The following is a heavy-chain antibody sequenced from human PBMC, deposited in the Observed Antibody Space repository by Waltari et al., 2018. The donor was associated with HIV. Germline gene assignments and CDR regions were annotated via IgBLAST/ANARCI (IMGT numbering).Heavy chain of an antibody. Sequence: QEHLVQSGAEVKKPGASVKVSCTASGNTFPGYYIHWVRQAPGQGLEWVGRINHNSGDTHYAQKFQGRVTMTRDTSISTGYMELHSLTSDDTGVYFCARVRGGGMDVWGQGTTVTVSS. CDR2: INHNSGDT. D-gene: IGHD5-12*01. J-gene: IGHJ6*02. CDR3: ARVRGGGMDV. V-gene: IGHV1-2*05. CDR1: GNTFPGYY.